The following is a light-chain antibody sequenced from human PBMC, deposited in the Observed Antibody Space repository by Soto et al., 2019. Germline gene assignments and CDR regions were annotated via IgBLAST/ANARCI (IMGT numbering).Light chain of an antibody. J-gene: IGLJ2*01. CDR3: QSYDSSVSKVV. V-gene: IGLV1-40*01. CDR2: GNS. Sequence: QLVLTQPPSVSGAPGQRVTISCTGSSSNIGAGYDVHWYQQLPGTAPKLLIYGNSNRPSGVPDRFSGSKSGTSASLAITGLQAEDEADYSCQSYDSSVSKVVFGGGTQLTVL. CDR1: SSNIGAGYD.